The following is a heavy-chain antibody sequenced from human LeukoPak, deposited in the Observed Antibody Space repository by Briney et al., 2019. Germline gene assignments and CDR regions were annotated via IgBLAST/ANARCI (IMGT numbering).Heavy chain of an antibody. CDR2: IYPGDSET. CDR3: ARIMSRGSDYNYVDD. Sequence: GESLTVSCKGSGYRFTNYWIGWVRQMPGKSLEWMGIIYPGDSETRYRASFRGQVTISADKSISTAYLQWSSLKASDTAMYYCARIMSRGSDYNYVDDWGQGTLITVSS. V-gene: IGHV5-51*01. CDR1: GYRFTNYW. J-gene: IGHJ4*02. D-gene: IGHD1-26*01.